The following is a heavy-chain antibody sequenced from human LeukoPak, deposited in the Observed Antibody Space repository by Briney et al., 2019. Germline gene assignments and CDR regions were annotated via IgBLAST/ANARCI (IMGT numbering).Heavy chain of an antibody. CDR1: GFTFSSYG. D-gene: IGHD6-19*01. CDR3: AKVDGIAVAGTGFVDY. Sequence: PGRSLRLSCAASGFTFSSYGMRWVRQAPGKGLEWVAVISYDGSNKYYADSVKGRFTISRDNFKNTLYLQMNSLRAEDTAVYYCAKVDGIAVAGTGFVDYWGQGTLVTVSS. CDR2: ISYDGSNK. V-gene: IGHV3-30*18. J-gene: IGHJ4*02.